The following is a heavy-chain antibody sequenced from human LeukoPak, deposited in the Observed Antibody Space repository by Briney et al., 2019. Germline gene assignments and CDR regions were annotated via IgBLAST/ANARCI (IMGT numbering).Heavy chain of an antibody. CDR2: ISYDGSDK. V-gene: IGHV3-30*03. Sequence: PGGSLRLSCAASGFTFSSYGMHWVRQAPGKGLDWVAVISYDGSDKYYADSVKGRFTISRDNSKNTLYLQMNSLRAEDTAVYYCARRDSTPTFDYWGQGTLVTVSS. J-gene: IGHJ4*02. CDR1: GFTFSSYG. CDR3: ARRDSTPTFDY. D-gene: IGHD1-1*01.